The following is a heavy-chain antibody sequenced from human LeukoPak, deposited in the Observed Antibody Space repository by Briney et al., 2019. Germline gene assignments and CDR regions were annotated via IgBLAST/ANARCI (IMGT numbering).Heavy chain of an antibody. J-gene: IGHJ5*02. D-gene: IGHD6-13*01. CDR1: GFTFSGYS. CDR2: ISSSSSYI. Sequence: GGSLRLSCAASGFTFSGYSMNWVRQAPGKGLEWVSSISSSSSYIYYADSVKGRFTISRDNAKNSLYLQMNSLRAEDTAVYYCARYAAAGSTELYNWFDPWGQGTLVTVSS. V-gene: IGHV3-21*01. CDR3: ARYAAAGSTELYNWFDP.